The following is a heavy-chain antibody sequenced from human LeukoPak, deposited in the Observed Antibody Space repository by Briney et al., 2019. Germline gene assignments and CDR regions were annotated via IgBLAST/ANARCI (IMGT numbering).Heavy chain of an antibody. V-gene: IGHV4-34*01. Sequence: SETLSLTCAVYGGSFNGYYWSWIRQPPGKGLEWIGEINHSGSTNYNPSLKSRVTISVDMSKNQFSLKLSSVTAADTAVYYCARAPGYSSSWYLVVAGFDYWGQGTLVTVSS. CDR1: GGSFNGYY. D-gene: IGHD6-13*01. CDR3: ARAPGYSSSWYLVVAGFDY. CDR2: INHSGST. J-gene: IGHJ4*02.